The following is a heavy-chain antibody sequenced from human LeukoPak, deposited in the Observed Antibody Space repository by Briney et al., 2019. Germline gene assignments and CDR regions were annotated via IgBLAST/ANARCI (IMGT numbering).Heavy chain of an antibody. CDR2: INLNSGAT. Sequence: ASVKVSCKASGFTFTDYYMHWVRQAPGQGLEWMGGINLNSGATNSVQKFQGRVTMTRDTSISTAYMELSRLRSDDTAMYYCARIRTCITTSCHFDYWGQGTLVTVSS. D-gene: IGHD2-2*01. CDR1: GFTFTDYY. J-gene: IGHJ4*02. V-gene: IGHV1-2*02. CDR3: ARIRTCITTSCHFDY.